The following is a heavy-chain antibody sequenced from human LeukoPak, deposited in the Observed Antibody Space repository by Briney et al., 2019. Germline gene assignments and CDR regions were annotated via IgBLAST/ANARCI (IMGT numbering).Heavy chain of an antibody. Sequence: GGSLRLSCAASGFTFSSYSMNWVRQAPGKGLEWVSSISSSSSYIYYADSVKGRFTISRDNAKNSLYLQMNSLRAEGTAVYYCARTVTMVRGVIISADAFDIWGQGTMVTVSS. CDR3: ARTVTMVRGVIISADAFDI. J-gene: IGHJ3*02. CDR2: ISSSSSYI. CDR1: GFTFSSYS. V-gene: IGHV3-21*01. D-gene: IGHD3-10*01.